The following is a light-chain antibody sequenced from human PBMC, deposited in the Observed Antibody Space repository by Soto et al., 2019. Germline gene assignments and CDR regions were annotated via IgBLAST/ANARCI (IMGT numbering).Light chain of an antibody. CDR1: QSVGDY. J-gene: IGKJ4*01. Sequence: EIVLTQSPATLSLSPGEGATLSCRASQSVGDYLAWYQQKPGQAPRLLVYDATHRATGIPARFRGSGAGTDFTLTISSLEPEDFAVYYCHHRSSWPLTFGGGTKVEIK. CDR2: DAT. V-gene: IGKV3-11*01. CDR3: HHRSSWPLT.